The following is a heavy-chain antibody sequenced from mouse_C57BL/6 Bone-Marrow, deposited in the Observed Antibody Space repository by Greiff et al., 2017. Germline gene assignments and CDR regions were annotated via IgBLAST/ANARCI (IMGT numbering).Heavy chain of an antibody. CDR1: GYAFSSSW. CDR2: IYPGDGDT. V-gene: IGHV1-82*01. Sequence: QVHVKQSGPELVKPGASVKISCKASGYAFSSSWMNWVKQRPGKGLEWIGRIYPGDGDTNYNGKFKGKATLTADKSSSTAYMQLSSLTSEDSAVYFCARAGLRSYFDYWGQGTTLTVSS. D-gene: IGHD1-1*01. CDR3: ARAGLRSYFDY. J-gene: IGHJ2*01.